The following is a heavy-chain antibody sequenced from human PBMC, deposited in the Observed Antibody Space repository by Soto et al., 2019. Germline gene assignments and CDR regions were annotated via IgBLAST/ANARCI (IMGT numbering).Heavy chain of an antibody. Sequence: QVHLVQSGAEVKKPGASVKVSCKGSGYAFTTYGITWVRQAPGQGLEWMGWISALKGNTNYAQKRPGRVTVTRATSTSTAYMELRSLRSDDTAVYYCARGRYGDYWGQGALVTVSS. J-gene: IGHJ4*02. CDR2: ISALKGNT. CDR1: GYAFTTYG. V-gene: IGHV1-18*01. CDR3: ARGRYGDY. D-gene: IGHD1-1*01.